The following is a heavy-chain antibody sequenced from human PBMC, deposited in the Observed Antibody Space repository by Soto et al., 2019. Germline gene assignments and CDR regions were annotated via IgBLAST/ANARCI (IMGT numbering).Heavy chain of an antibody. CDR1: GYTFTSYG. Sequence: ASVKVSCKASGYTFTSYGISWVRQAPGQGLEWMGWISAYNGNTNYAQKLQGRVTMTTDTSTSTAYMELRSLRSDDTAVYYCARGQLLWFGVSTIWYFDYWGQGTLVTVSS. V-gene: IGHV1-18*01. CDR3: ARGQLLWFGVSTIWYFDY. CDR2: ISAYNGNT. J-gene: IGHJ4*02. D-gene: IGHD3-10*01.